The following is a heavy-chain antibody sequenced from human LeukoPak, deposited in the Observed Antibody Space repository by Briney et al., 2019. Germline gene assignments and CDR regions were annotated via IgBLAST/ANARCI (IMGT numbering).Heavy chain of an antibody. Sequence: ASVKVSCKASGYTFTGYYMHWVRQAPGQRLEWMGWINAGNGNTKYSQEFQGRVTITRDTSASTAYMELSSLRSEDMAVYYCARAVGYSSSPSGAFDIWGQGTMVTVSS. V-gene: IGHV1-3*03. D-gene: IGHD6-13*01. CDR3: ARAVGYSSSPSGAFDI. CDR1: GYTFTGYY. J-gene: IGHJ3*02. CDR2: INAGNGNT.